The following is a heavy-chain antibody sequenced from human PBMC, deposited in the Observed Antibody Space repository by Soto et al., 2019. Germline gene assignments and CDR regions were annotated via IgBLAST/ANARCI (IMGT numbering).Heavy chain of an antibody. V-gene: IGHV4-39*01. CDR1: GGSISSSSYY. CDR3: ARLAGGDSSGYYDY. Sequence: SETLSLTCTVSGGSISSSSYYWGWIRQPPGKGLEWIGSIYYSGSTYYNPSLKSRVTISVDTSKNQFSLKLSSVTAADTAVYYCARLAGGDSSGYYDYWGQGTLVTVSS. D-gene: IGHD3-22*01. J-gene: IGHJ4*02. CDR2: IYYSGST.